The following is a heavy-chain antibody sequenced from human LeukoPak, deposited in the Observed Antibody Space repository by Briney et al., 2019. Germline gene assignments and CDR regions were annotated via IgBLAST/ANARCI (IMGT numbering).Heavy chain of an antibody. CDR1: GYTFTSHD. D-gene: IGHD3-10*01. Sequence: ASVKVSCKASGYTFTSHDINWVRQATGQGLEWMGWMNPNSGNTGYAQKFQGRVTMTRNTSISTAYMELSSLRSEDTAVYYCAQNYYGSGSYLNWGQGTLVTVSS. V-gene: IGHV1-8*01. J-gene: IGHJ4*02. CDR3: AQNYYGSGSYLN. CDR2: MNPNSGNT.